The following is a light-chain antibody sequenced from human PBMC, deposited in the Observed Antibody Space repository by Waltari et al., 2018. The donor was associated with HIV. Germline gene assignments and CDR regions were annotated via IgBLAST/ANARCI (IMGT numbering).Light chain of an antibody. CDR1: SSNIGSNT. CDR3: ASWDDSLNGPV. CDR2: GKN. J-gene: IGLJ2*01. V-gene: IGLV1-44*01. Sequence: QSVLTQPPSKSGTPGQRVTISCSGSSSNIGSNTVSWFQQFPGKAPKVLIYGKNQRPSGGPDRVSGSKSGTSASLAIGGLQSEDEADYYCASWDDSLNGPVFGGGTTLTVL.